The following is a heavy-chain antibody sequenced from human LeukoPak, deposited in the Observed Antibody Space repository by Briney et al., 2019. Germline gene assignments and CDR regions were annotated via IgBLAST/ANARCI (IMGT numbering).Heavy chain of an antibody. CDR1: GYTLTELS. Sequence: ASVKVSCKVSGYTLTELSMHWVRQAPGKGLEWMGGFDPEDGETIYAQKFQGRVTMTEDTSTDTAYMELSSLRSEDTAVHYCATDFSDYGGNARDYWGQGTLVTVSS. D-gene: IGHD4-23*01. CDR3: ATDFSDYGGNARDY. CDR2: FDPEDGET. J-gene: IGHJ4*02. V-gene: IGHV1-24*01.